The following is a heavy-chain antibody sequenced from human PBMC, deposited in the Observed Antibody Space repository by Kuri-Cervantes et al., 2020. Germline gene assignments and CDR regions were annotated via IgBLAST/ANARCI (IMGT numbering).Heavy chain of an antibody. Sequence: SVKVSCKASGGTFSSYAISWVRQAPGQGLEWMGGIIPIFGTANYAQKFQGRVTITTDESTSTAYMELRSLRSDDTAVYYCARDSSSRGSFDYWGQGTLVTVSS. D-gene: IGHD6-13*01. J-gene: IGHJ4*02. CDR2: IIPIFGTA. CDR1: GGTFSSYA. CDR3: ARDSSSRGSFDY. V-gene: IGHV1-69*05.